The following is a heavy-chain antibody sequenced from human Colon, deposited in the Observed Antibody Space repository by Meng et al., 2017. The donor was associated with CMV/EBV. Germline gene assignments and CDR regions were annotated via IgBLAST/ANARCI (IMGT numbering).Heavy chain of an antibody. J-gene: IGHJ4*02. V-gene: IGHV3-21*01. CDR3: ARGGSRSYFFDN. Sequence: CAASGFNLNTYSMNWIRQAPGKGLEWVASISISSSYLYYSDSVEGRFTISRDNAKNSSSLQMNSLRAEDTAIYYCARGGSRSYFFDNWGQGTLVTVSS. CDR1: GFNLNTYS. D-gene: IGHD3-10*01. CDR2: ISISSSYL.